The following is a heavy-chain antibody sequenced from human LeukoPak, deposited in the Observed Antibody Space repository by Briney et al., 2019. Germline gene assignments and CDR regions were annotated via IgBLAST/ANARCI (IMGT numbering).Heavy chain of an antibody. Sequence: GASVKVSCKASGYTFTSYDINWVRQATGQGLEWMGWMNPNSGNTGYAQKFQGRVTMTRNTSISTAYMELSSLRSEDTAVYYCARDWGAPHTLNFDSWGQGTLVTVSS. CDR3: ARDWGAPHTLNFDS. J-gene: IGHJ4*02. CDR2: MNPNSGNT. V-gene: IGHV1-8*01. D-gene: IGHD1-26*01. CDR1: GYTFTSYD.